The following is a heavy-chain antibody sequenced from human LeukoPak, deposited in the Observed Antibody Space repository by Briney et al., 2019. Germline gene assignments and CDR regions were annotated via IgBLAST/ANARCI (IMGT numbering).Heavy chain of an antibody. CDR3: ARVQLVREGSFDY. CDR1: GFTFRDAW. CDR2: INLDGSIT. J-gene: IGHJ4*02. D-gene: IGHD6-13*01. Sequence: PGGSLRLSCAASGFTFRDAWMTWVRQAPGKGLVWVSRINLDGSITSYADSVKGRFTISRDNAKNTLYLHVNSLRVEDMAVYYCARVQLVREGSFDYWGQGTLVTVSS. V-gene: IGHV3-74*01.